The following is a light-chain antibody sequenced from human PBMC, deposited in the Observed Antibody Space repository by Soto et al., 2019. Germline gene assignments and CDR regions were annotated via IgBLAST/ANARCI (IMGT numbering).Light chain of an antibody. J-gene: IGLJ1*01. CDR1: SSVVGGYNY. CDR3: SSYTTSNTRQIV. CDR2: DVS. V-gene: IGLV2-14*03. Sequence: QSALTQPASVSGSPGRSITISCTGTSSVVGGYNYVSWYQQHPGKAPKFMIYDVSSRPSGVSNRFSGSKSGNTASLTISGLQAEDEADYYCSSYTTSNTRQIVFGTGTKVTVL.